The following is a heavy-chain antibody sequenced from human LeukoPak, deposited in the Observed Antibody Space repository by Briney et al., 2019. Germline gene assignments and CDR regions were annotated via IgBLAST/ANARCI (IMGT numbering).Heavy chain of an antibody. Sequence: ASVKVSCKASGYTFSNYGISWVRQAPGQGLEWMGWISAYNGNTNYAQRFQGRVTMTEDTSTDTAYMELSSLRSEDTAVYYCATFDYYYDSSGRGAHAFDIWGQGTMVTVSS. D-gene: IGHD3-22*01. CDR3: ATFDYYYDSSGRGAHAFDI. CDR2: ISAYNGNT. J-gene: IGHJ3*02. CDR1: GYTFSNYG. V-gene: IGHV1-18*01.